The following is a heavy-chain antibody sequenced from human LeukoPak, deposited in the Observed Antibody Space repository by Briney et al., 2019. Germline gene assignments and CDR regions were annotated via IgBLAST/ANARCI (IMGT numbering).Heavy chain of an antibody. CDR2: IYYSGST. V-gene: IGHV4-59*08. D-gene: IGHD3-22*01. Sequence: SETLSLTCTVSGGSISSYYWSWIRQPPGKGLEWIGYIYYSGSTNYNPSLKSRVTISVDTSKNQSSLKLSSVTAADTAVYYCARHKPQGALIRSYYFDYWGQGTLVTVSS. J-gene: IGHJ4*02. CDR3: ARHKPQGALIRSYYFDY. CDR1: GGSISSYY.